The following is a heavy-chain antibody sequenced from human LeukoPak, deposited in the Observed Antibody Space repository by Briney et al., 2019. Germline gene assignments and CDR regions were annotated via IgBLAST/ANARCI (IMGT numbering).Heavy chain of an antibody. CDR1: GGSFSGYF. CDR3: ARDRYYGSGSSYLYYYYYMDV. D-gene: IGHD3-10*01. J-gene: IGHJ6*03. V-gene: IGHV4-34*01. CDR2: IYYSGST. Sequence: KPSETLSLTCAVYGGSFSGYFWSWIRQPPGKGLEWIGYIYYSGSTYYNPSLKSRVTISVDTSKNQFSLKLSSVTAADTAVYYCARDRYYGSGSSYLYYYYYMDVWGKGTTVTVSS.